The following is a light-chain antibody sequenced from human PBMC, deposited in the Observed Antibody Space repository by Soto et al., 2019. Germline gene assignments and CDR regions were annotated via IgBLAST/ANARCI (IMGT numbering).Light chain of an antibody. CDR3: QQYDTYST. Sequence: DIQMTQSPSTLSASVGDRVTITCRASQSISSWLAWYQQKPGKAPKLLISKASTLANGVPSRFSGSGSGTDFPLTISSLQPDDFATYYCQQYDTYSTFGQGTKVDVK. CDR2: KAS. J-gene: IGKJ1*01. V-gene: IGKV1-5*03. CDR1: QSISSW.